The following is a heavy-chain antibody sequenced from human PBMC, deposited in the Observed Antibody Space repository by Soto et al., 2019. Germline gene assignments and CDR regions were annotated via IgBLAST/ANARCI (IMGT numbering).Heavy chain of an antibody. V-gene: IGHV3-23*01. CDR3: GRTTFPPSYSSGWYPDY. CDR1: GFTFNVYA. Sequence: EVPLLEFGGGSVQPGGSRRLSCAASGFTFNVYAMTWVRQAPGKGLEWVASISNNGGRTFYADSVKGRFTVSRDNSAMFLQMNSLRAEDTARYYCGRTTFPPSYSSGWYPDYWGQGTLVTVAS. CDR2: ISNNGGRT. J-gene: IGHJ4*02. D-gene: IGHD6-19*01.